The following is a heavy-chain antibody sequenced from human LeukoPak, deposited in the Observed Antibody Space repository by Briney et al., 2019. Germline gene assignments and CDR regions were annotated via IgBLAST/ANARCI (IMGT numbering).Heavy chain of an antibody. CDR3: ARDLVRLAARPSRRSPRNNYWYFDL. D-gene: IGHD6-6*01. Sequence: GGSLRLSCAASGFTFSSYSMNWVRQAPGKGLEWVSSISSSSSYIYYADSVKGRFTISRDNAKNSLYLQMNSLRAEDTAVYYCARDLVRLAARPSRRSPRNNYWYFDLWGRGTLVTVSS. V-gene: IGHV3-21*01. CDR1: GFTFSSYS. J-gene: IGHJ2*01. CDR2: ISSSSSYI.